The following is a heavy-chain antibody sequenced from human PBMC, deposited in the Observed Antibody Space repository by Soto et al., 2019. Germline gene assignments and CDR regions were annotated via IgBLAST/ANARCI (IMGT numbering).Heavy chain of an antibody. CDR1: GVAFSTYG. J-gene: IGHJ4*02. V-gene: IGHV3-30*18. D-gene: IGHD6-13*01. CDR3: AKEYGSTWIDH. CDR2: MSYDGTKE. Sequence: AGCRGLDGAASGVAFSTYGMHWVRQAPGKGLEWVAAMSYDGTKEYYADSVKGRFTISRDNSRNTLFLQLNSLRAEDTAVYYCAKEYGSTWIDHWGQGTLVTVSS.